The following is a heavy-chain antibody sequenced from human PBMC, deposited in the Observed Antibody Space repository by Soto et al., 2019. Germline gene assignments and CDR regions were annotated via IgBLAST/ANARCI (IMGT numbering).Heavy chain of an antibody. CDR2: ISCYNGNT. CDR3: AGGQWLENWFDP. Sequence: ASVKVSCKASGYTFTSYGISWVRQAPGQGLEWMGWISCYNGNTNYAQKFQGRVTMTTDTSTTTAYMEVRSLTSDDTAVYYCAGGQWLENWFDPWGQGTLVTVSS. D-gene: IGHD6-19*01. CDR1: GYTFTSYG. V-gene: IGHV1-18*04. J-gene: IGHJ5*02.